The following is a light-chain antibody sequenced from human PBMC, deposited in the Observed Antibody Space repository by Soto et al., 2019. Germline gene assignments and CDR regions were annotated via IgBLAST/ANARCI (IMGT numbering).Light chain of an antibody. Sequence: QSALTQPASVSGSPGQSITISCAGTSSDIGGSSFVSWYQQHPGKAPKLMIYDVGNRPSGVSNRFSGSKSGNSASLTISGLQAEDEADYYCSSYTTSSTVVFGGGTQLTVL. CDR1: SSDIGGSSF. CDR3: SSYTTSSTVV. CDR2: DVG. V-gene: IGLV2-14*03. J-gene: IGLJ2*01.